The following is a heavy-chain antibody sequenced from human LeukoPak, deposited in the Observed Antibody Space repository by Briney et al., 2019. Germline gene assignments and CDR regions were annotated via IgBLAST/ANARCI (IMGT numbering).Heavy chain of an antibody. J-gene: IGHJ4*02. V-gene: IGHV3-15*01. CDR3: VGSYLGY. CDR2: IKSRTDGGTT. Sequence: GGSLRLSCAASGLTFSNTWMTWVRQAPGKGLEWVGRIKSRTDGGTTDYTTPVKGRFTISRDDSKNTLYLQMNSLKAEDTAVYYCVGSYLGYWGQGTLVTVSS. D-gene: IGHD3-10*01. CDR1: GLTFSNTW.